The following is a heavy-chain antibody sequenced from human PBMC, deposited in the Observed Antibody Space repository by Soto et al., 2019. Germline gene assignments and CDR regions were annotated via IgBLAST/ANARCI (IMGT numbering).Heavy chain of an antibody. CDR3: VMYEYDSRGDDDEH. J-gene: IGHJ1*01. CDR1: GYSIDRGYY. CDR2: ISHRGAT. D-gene: IGHD3-22*01. V-gene: IGHV4-38-2*02. Sequence: SENLSLTCSVSGYSIDRGYYWGWIRQAPERGLEWIGSISHRGATSYTPSLKSRAIISLDTPNNQFTLRLTSVTVADTATYYCVMYEYDSRGDDDEHWGQGTLVTVSS.